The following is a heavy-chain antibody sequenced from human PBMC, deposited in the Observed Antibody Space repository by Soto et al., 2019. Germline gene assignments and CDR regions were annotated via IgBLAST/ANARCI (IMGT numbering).Heavy chain of an antibody. V-gene: IGHV4-31*03. CDR2: IYYSGST. CDR3: ARGHGWNASSDPFDY. CDR1: GGSISSGGYY. J-gene: IGHJ4*02. Sequence: SETLSLTCTVSGGSISSGGYYWSWIRQHPGKGLEWIGYIYYSGSTYYNPSLKSRVTISVDTSKNQFSLKLRSVTAAATAVYYCARGHGWNASSDPFDYWGQGTLVTVSS. D-gene: IGHD1-1*01.